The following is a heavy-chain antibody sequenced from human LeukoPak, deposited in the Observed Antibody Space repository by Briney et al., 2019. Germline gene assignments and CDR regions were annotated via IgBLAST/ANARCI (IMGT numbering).Heavy chain of an antibody. D-gene: IGHD5-12*01. CDR2: LHDSAAI. CDR3: AREARLASAAGLDV. V-gene: IGHV4-4*07. Sequence: SETLSLTCDIFGDSISDYYWSWIRQPAGKGLEWIGRLHDSAAIKYNPSLSSRLGLSGDTSKNQFSLKLTSVTAADTAVYYCAREARLASAAGLDVWGQGTMVTVS. J-gene: IGHJ6*02. CDR1: GDSISDYY.